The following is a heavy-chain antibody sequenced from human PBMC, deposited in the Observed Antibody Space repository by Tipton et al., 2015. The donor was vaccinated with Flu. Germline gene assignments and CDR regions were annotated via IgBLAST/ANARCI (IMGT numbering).Heavy chain of an antibody. V-gene: IGHV4-39*01. CDR3: ARQALVMDLETFKWFAP. D-gene: IGHD2-21*01. CDR1: GDSITSGGYY. CDR2: MFYGGRT. Sequence: TLSLTCSVSGDSITSGGYYWAWIRQPPGGGLEWIGDMFYGGRTFYNPSLKSRVTISGDTSRNQFSLKLNSATVADTAVYYCARQALVMDLETFKWFAPWGQGSLVTVS. J-gene: IGHJ5*02.